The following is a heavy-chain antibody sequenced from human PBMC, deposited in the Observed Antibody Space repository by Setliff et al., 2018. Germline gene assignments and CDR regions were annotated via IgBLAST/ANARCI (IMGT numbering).Heavy chain of an antibody. Sequence: SETLSLTCAVYGDSFSGYFWTWIRQPPGRGLEWIGDIDQSGSTNYNPSLKSRLSISVDTSKNQFSLSLSSVTAADTAVYYCAGGAFGSRWYVRPWFDPWGQGTLVTVSS. CDR3: AGGAFGSRWYVRPWFDP. CDR2: IDQSGST. J-gene: IGHJ5*02. D-gene: IGHD6-13*01. CDR1: GDSFSGYF. V-gene: IGHV4-34*01.